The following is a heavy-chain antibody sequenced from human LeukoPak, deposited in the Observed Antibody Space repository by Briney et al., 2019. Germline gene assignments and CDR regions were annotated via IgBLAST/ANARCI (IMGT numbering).Heavy chain of an antibody. CDR1: GGSFSGYY. D-gene: IGHD3-10*01. J-gene: IGHJ4*02. CDR2: INHSGST. Sequence: SETLSLTCAVYGGSFSGYYWSWIRQPPGKGLEWIGEINHSGSTNYNPSLKSRVTISVDTSKNQFSLRLTSVTAADTAVYFCARAAKFYFGSETYYYFDYWGQGSLVTVSS. CDR3: ARAAKFYFGSETYYYFDY. V-gene: IGHV4-34*01.